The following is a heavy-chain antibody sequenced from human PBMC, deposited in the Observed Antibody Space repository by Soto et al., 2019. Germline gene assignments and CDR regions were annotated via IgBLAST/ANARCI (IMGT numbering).Heavy chain of an antibody. Sequence: GGSLRLSCAASGFTFSSYSMNWVRQAPGKGLEWVSYISSSSSTIYYADSVKGRFTISRDNAKNSLYLQMNSLRAEDTAVYYCARDSEYYDFWSGYLQAYYFDYWGQGTLVTVSS. CDR1: GFTFSSYS. CDR3: ARDSEYYDFWSGYLQAYYFDY. J-gene: IGHJ4*02. D-gene: IGHD3-3*01. CDR2: ISSSSSTI. V-gene: IGHV3-48*01.